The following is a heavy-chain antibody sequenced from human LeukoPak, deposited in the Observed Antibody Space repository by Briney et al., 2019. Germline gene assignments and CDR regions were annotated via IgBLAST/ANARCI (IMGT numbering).Heavy chain of an antibody. CDR2: INHSGST. D-gene: IGHD2-15*01. Sequence: SETLSLTCAVYGGSFSGYYWSWIRQPPGKGLEWIGEINHSGSTNYNPSLKSRVTISVDTSKYQFSLKLSSVAAADTAVYYCARAPSRRYCSGGSCSERSQGGYFDLWGRGTLVTVSS. J-gene: IGHJ2*01. V-gene: IGHV4-34*01. CDR3: ARAPSRRYCSGGSCSERSQGGYFDL. CDR1: GGSFSGYY.